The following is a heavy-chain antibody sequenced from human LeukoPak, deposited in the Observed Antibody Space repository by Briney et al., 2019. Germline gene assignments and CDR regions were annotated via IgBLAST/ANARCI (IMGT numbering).Heavy chain of an antibody. V-gene: IGHV3-9*01. Sequence: PGGSLRLSCAASGFTFDDYAMHWVRQAPGKGLEWVSGISWNSGSIGYADSVKGRFTISRDNAKNSLYLQMNSLRAEDTAVYYCARGNNWNYVYWFDPWGQGTLVTVSS. CDR3: ARGNNWNYVYWFDP. D-gene: IGHD1-7*01. CDR2: ISWNSGSI. J-gene: IGHJ5*02. CDR1: GFTFDDYA.